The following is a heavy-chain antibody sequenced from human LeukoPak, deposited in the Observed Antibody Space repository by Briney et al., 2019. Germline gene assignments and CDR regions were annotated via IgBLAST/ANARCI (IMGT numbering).Heavy chain of an antibody. D-gene: IGHD1-26*01. Sequence: GGSLRLSCAASGFTFSSYWMSWVCQAPGKGLEWVANIKQDGSEKYYVDSVKGRFTISRDNAKNSLYLQMNSLRAEDTAVYYCARVQWELRGVGSYFDYWGQGTLVTVSS. CDR1: GFTFSSYW. CDR3: ARVQWELRGVGSYFDY. V-gene: IGHV3-7*01. J-gene: IGHJ4*02. CDR2: IKQDGSEK.